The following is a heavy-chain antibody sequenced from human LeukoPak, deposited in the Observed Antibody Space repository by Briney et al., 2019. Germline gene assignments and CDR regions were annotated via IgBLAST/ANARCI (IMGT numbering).Heavy chain of an antibody. Sequence: SETLSLTCAVYGGSFSDYYWSWLRQSPGKGLEWIGEVNHSGSTNYNPSLKSRVTISVDTSKNQFSLKLSSVTAADTAVYYCAREKYSYGYSGLDYWGQGTLVTVSS. D-gene: IGHD5-18*01. CDR3: AREKYSYGYSGLDY. J-gene: IGHJ4*02. CDR1: GGSFSDYY. CDR2: VNHSGST. V-gene: IGHV4-34*01.